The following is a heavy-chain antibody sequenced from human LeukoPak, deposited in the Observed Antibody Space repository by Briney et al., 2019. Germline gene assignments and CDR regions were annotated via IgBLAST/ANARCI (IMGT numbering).Heavy chain of an antibody. CDR2: IRSKGGST. CDR3: ANTLDYFWGELLG. D-gene: IGHD3-16*01. Sequence: GGSLRLSCAASGFTFNSYAMHWVRQAPGKGLEYVSGIRSKGGSTYYVNSVKGRFTISRDNSKNTLYLQMNSLRAEDTAVYYCANTLDYFWGELLGWGQGTLVTVSS. CDR1: GFTFNSYA. V-gene: IGHV3-64*01. J-gene: IGHJ4*02.